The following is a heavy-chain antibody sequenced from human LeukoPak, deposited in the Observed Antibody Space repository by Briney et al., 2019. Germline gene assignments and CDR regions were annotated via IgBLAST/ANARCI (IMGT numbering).Heavy chain of an antibody. Sequence: PSETLSLTCTVSGGSISSYYWSWIRQPPGKGLEWIGYIYNSGTTNYNPSLKSRVTISVDTSKNQFSLKLSSVTAADTAVYYCARGVVLTGYPLDFWGRGTLVTVSS. CDR3: ARGVVLTGYPLDF. D-gene: IGHD3-9*01. V-gene: IGHV4-59*01. CDR2: IYNSGTT. J-gene: IGHJ4*02. CDR1: GGSISSYY.